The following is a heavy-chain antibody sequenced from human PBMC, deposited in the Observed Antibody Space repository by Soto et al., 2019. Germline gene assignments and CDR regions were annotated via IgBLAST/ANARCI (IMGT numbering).Heavy chain of an antibody. CDR2: ISNSGST. Sequence: PGGSLRLSCAASGFTFRNCAMNWVRQAPGRGLEWVSTISNSGSTYYADAVKGRFTISRDISKNTLYLQMSSLRADDTALYYCAKDREGYCSSTSCLYYFDSWGQGTQVTVSP. V-gene: IGHV3-23*01. CDR3: AKDREGYCSSTSCLYYFDS. CDR1: GFTFRNCA. J-gene: IGHJ4*02. D-gene: IGHD2-2*01.